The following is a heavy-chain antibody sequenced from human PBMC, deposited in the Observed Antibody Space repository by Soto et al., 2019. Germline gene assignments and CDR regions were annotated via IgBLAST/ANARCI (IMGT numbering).Heavy chain of an antibody. D-gene: IGHD6-19*01. V-gene: IGHV3-33*01. Sequence: QVQLVESGGGVVQPGRSLRLSCAASGFTFSSYGMHWVRQAPGTGLEWVAVIWYDGSNKYYADSVKGRFTISRDNSKNTLYLQMNSLRAEDTAVYYCARGSSGWPFDYWGQGTLVTVS. J-gene: IGHJ4*02. CDR1: GFTFSSYG. CDR2: IWYDGSNK. CDR3: ARGSSGWPFDY.